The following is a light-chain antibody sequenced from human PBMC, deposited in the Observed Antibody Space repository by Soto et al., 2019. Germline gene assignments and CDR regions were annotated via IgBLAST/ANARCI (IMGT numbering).Light chain of an antibody. J-gene: IGKJ1*01. CDR2: AAS. V-gene: IGKV1-39*01. Sequence: DIEMTQSPSSLSASVGDRVTITCRASQSIISYLNWYQQKPGKAPKLLIYAASSLQSGVPSRFSGSGSGTDFTLTISSLQPEDFATYYCTQSYGTPHTFGQGTKVDI. CDR1: QSIISY. CDR3: TQSYGTPHT.